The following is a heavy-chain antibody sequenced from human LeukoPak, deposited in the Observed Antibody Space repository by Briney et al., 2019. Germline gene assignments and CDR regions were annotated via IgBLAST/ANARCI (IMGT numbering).Heavy chain of an antibody. J-gene: IGHJ4*02. CDR3: AKEGVLMVYASYYFDY. D-gene: IGHD2-8*01. CDR2: ISGSGGST. V-gene: IGHV3-23*01. CDR1: GFTFSSYA. Sequence: GGALRLSCAASGFTFSSYAMSWVRQAPGKGLEWVSAISGSGGSTYYADSLKGRFTISRDNSKNTLYLQMNSLRAEDTAVYYCAKEGVLMVYASYYFDYWGQGTLVTVSS.